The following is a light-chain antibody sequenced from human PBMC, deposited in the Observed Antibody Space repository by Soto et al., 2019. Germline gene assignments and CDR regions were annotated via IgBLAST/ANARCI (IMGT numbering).Light chain of an antibody. V-gene: IGKV3-20*01. CDR3: LQCSSSPWT. CDR1: QSVSSSY. J-gene: IGKJ1*01. Sequence: EIVLTQSPGTLSLSPGERATLSCRASQSVSSSYLAWYQQKPGQAPRLLLYGASSRATDIPDRFSGSGSGTDFTLTNSRVVPEDCAVYYCLQCSSSPWTFDQGTKVEIK. CDR2: GAS.